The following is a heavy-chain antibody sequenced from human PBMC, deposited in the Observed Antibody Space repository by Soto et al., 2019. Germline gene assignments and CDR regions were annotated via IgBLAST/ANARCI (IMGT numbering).Heavy chain of an antibody. J-gene: IGHJ4*02. Sequence: EVHLLESGGGLVQPGGSLRLSCAATGFTFSSFAMTWVRQAPGKGLEWVSTISGSGTNTYYADSVKGRFTFSRDNSKNTLFLQMRSVKAEDTAMYYCARTLPFAFDVLTGYEYYFDSWGQGTLLTVSS. CDR3: ARTLPFAFDVLTGYEYYFDS. CDR1: GFTFSSFA. D-gene: IGHD3-9*01. CDR2: ISGSGTNT. V-gene: IGHV3-23*01.